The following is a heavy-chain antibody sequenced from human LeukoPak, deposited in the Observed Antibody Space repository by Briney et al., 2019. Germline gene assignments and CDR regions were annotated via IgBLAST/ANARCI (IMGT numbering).Heavy chain of an antibody. Sequence: QTGGSLRLSCAASGFTVSSNYMSWVRQAPGKGLEWVSVIYSGGSTYYADSVKRRFTISRNNSKNTLYLQMNSLRAEDTAVYYCASRNYYDSSGAFDIWGQGTMVTVSS. CDR1: GFTVSSNY. D-gene: IGHD3-22*01. CDR3: ASRNYYDSSGAFDI. CDR2: IYSGGST. J-gene: IGHJ3*02. V-gene: IGHV3-53*01.